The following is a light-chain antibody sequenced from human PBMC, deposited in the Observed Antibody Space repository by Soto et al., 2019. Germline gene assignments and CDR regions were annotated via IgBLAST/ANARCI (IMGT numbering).Light chain of an antibody. V-gene: IGLV2-14*01. CDR1: SSDVGGYNY. J-gene: IGLJ1*01. Sequence: QSVLTQPASVSGSPGQSITISCTGTSSDVGGYNYVSWYQQHPVKAPKLMIYDVTNRPSGVSDRFSGSKPGNTASLTISGLQAEDEADYYCSSYTSSSTHYVFGTGTKVTVL. CDR3: SSYTSSSTHYV. CDR2: DVT.